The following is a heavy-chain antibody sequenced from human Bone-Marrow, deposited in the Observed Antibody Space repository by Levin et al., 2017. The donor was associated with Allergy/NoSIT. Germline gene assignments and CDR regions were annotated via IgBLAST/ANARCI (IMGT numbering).Heavy chain of an antibody. CDR2: ITSSSDYI. J-gene: IGHJ4*02. D-gene: IGHD4-17*01. CDR1: GLAFSRYS. Sequence: GESLKISCAASGLAFSRYSMNWVRQAPGKGLEWVSSITSSSDYIMYADSVKGRFTVSRDNAKNSLYLQLDSLRAEDTAVYYCARTDATDYRAYGSAVFDYWGQGTLVSVSS. V-gene: IGHV3-21*01. CDR3: ARTDATDYRAYGSAVFDY.